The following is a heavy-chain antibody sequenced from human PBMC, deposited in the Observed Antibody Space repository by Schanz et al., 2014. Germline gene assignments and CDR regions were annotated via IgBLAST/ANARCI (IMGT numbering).Heavy chain of an antibody. CDR1: GFTFSIHY. CDR3: AKDHFGHYDSSGCSDCYYYGMDV. J-gene: IGHJ6*02. D-gene: IGHD3-22*01. V-gene: IGHV3-30*18. CDR2: VCYDGSKK. Sequence: VQLVESGGGLVQPGGSLRLSCAASGFTFSIHYMSWVRQVPGKGLEWVAVVCYDGSKKYYADSVKGRFTTSRDNSKNTLSLQMNSLRAEDTAVYYCAKDHFGHYDSSGCSDCYYYGMDVWGQGTTVTVSS.